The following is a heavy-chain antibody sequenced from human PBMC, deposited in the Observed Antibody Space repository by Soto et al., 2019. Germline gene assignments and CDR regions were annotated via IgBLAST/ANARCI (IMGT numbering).Heavy chain of an antibody. J-gene: IGHJ4*02. CDR3: ARSGEFSAAEYVGF. D-gene: IGHD3-10*01. V-gene: IGHV3-9*01. CDR1: GFTFDDYG. CDR2: ISWNSGRI. Sequence: EVQLVQYGGGWVQPGRSLRLSCGASGFTFDDYGMHWVRQAPGKGLEWVSSISWNSGRIGYADSVKGRFTISRDNVKNSLYLQMTSLRAEYTALYYGARSGEFSAAEYVGFWGQGTLFTVSS.